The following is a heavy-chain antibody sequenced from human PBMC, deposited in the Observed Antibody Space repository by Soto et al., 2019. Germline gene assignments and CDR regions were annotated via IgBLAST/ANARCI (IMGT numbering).Heavy chain of an antibody. CDR3: AREGTLWSGSLVGPGYNYYMDG. CDR1: EFTFSDYY. J-gene: IGHJ6*03. Sequence: QVQLVESGGGLVKPGGSLRLSCAASEFTFSDYYMSWIRQAPGKGLEWVSYISSSGSIINYADSVKGRFTISRDNAKNSLYLKMQSLRAEDTAVYYCAREGTLWSGSLVGPGYNYYMDGWGKGTTVTVS. D-gene: IGHD3-3*01. CDR2: ISSSGSII. V-gene: IGHV3-11*01.